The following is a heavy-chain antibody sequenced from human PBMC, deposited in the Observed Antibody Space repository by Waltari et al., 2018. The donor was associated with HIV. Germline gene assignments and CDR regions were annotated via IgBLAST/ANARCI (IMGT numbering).Heavy chain of an antibody. CDR2: IWYYGTDE. D-gene: IGHD5-18*01. CDR3: ARERGYTSPFDY. J-gene: IGHJ4*02. CDR1: GFTFRSYD. Sequence: QVQLVESGGGVVEPGRSLRLTCATSGFTFRSYDIHWVRQAPGKGLEWVAVIWYYGTDEVYVDSVKGRFTISRDNSKNTVYLQMSSLRAEDTGVYFCARERGYTSPFDYWGQGTLVTVSS. V-gene: IGHV3-33*01.